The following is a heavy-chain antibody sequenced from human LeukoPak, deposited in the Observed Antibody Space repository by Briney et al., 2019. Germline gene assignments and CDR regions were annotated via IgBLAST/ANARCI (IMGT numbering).Heavy chain of an antibody. Sequence: GRSLRPSCVASGYSFSSYRINWVSHDAGKWREFVSLIGVRSNYIYYADSVRGRFSISRDDGRDSLHLQMNSLRAEDTAVYFCVRLRRNSDTSGFYYYYDFWGQGTLVTVSS. D-gene: IGHD3-22*01. CDR3: VRLRRNSDTSGFYYYYDF. CDR2: IGVRSNYI. CDR1: GYSFSSYR. V-gene: IGHV3-21*01. J-gene: IGHJ4*02.